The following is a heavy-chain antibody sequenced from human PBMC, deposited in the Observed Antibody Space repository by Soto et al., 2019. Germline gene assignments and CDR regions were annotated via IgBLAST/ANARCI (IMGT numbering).Heavy chain of an antibody. Sequence: QLQLQESGSGLVKPSQTLSLTCAVSGGSISSGGYSWSWIRQPPGKGLEWIGYIYHRGSTYYNPSLKSRVTISLDRSKNQFSLKLSSVTAADTAVYYCAREGGHHDAFDIWGQGTMVTVSS. V-gene: IGHV4-30-2*01. J-gene: IGHJ3*02. D-gene: IGHD1-26*01. CDR2: IYHRGST. CDR3: AREGGHHDAFDI. CDR1: GGSISSGGYS.